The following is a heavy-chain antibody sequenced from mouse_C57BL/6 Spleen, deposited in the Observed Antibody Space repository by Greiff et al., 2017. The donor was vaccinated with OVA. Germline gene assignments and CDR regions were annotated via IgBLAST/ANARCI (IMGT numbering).Heavy chain of an antibody. CDR1: GYTFTDYN. CDR2: INPNNGGT. CDR3: ARTYYYGSSYVLDY. Sequence: EVQLKESGPELVKPGASVKIPCKASGYTFTDYNMDWVKQSHGKSLEWIGDINPNNGGTIYNQKFKGKATLTVDKSSSTAYMELRSLTSEDTAVYYCARTYYYGSSYVLDYWGQGTTLTVSS. J-gene: IGHJ2*01. V-gene: IGHV1-18*01. D-gene: IGHD1-1*01.